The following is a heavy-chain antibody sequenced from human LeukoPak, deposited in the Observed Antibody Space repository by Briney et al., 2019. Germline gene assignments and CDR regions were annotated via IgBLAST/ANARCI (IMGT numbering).Heavy chain of an antibody. V-gene: IGHV4-34*01. D-gene: IGHD2-2*01. J-gene: IGHJ4*02. CDR3: ARARLAVSAAMRINYFDF. CDR2: INHSGST. Sequence: SETLSLTCAVYGGSLSGYYWSWTRQPPGKGLEGIGEINHSGSTNYNPSLKSRVTISVDTSKNQFSLKLSSVTAAATAVYYCARARLAVSAAMRINYFDFWGQGTLVTVSS. CDR1: GGSLSGYY.